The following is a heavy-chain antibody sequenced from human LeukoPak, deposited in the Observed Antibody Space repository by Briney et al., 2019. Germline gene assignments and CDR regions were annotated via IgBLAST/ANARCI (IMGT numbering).Heavy chain of an antibody. J-gene: IGHJ3*01. CDR3: ARDRTFDV. Sequence: PGGSLRLSCAASGFTDRSNFMSWVRQAPGKGLEWVSAIYSGGSTYYPYSVKGRFTISRDSSKNTLYLQLNSLRAEDTAVYHCARDRTFDVWGQGTMVTVSS. CDR2: IYSGGST. CDR1: GFTDRSNF. V-gene: IGHV3-53*01.